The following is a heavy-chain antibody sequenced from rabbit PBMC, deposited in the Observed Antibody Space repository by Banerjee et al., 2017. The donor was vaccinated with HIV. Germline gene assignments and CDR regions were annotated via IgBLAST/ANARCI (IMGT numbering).Heavy chain of an antibody. CDR2: IYVGGSDRT. CDR3: ARGGDYGGDDYYNL. J-gene: IGHJ4*01. CDR1: GFSFIYNYV. D-gene: IGHD2-1*01. Sequence: QEQLEESGGDLVKPEGSLTLTCTASGFSFIYNYVMCWVRQAPGKGLEWIACIYVGGSDRTYYASWAKGRFTISKTSSTTVTLQMTSLTAADTATYFCARGGDYGGDDYYNLWGPGTLVTVS. V-gene: IGHV1S45*01.